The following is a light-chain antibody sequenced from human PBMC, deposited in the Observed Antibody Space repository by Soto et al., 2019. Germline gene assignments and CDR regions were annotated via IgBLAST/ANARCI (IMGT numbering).Light chain of an antibody. J-gene: IGKJ1*01. Sequence: EIVLTQSPGTLSMSPGERATLSCRASQSVSSSAFAWYQQTPGQAPRLLIFGASSRATGIPDRFSGSGSGTDFTLTISRLEPEDFAVYFCQQYGSSPTFGQGTKVEIK. CDR1: QSVSSSA. V-gene: IGKV3-20*01. CDR3: QQYGSSPT. CDR2: GAS.